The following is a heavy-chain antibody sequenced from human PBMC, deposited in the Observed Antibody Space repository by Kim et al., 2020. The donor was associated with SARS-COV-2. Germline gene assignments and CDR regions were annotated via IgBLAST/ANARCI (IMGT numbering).Heavy chain of an antibody. CDR1: GGSISSGGFF. CDR2: IYYSGST. D-gene: IGHD5-12*01. Sequence: SETLSLTCTVSGGSISSGGFFWSWIRQHPGKGLEWIGYIYYSGSTYYNPSLKSRVTISIDTSKNQFSLKLSSVTAADTAVYYCARSQAYKAYRGYDPEYYFDFWGQGTLVTVSS. CDR3: ARSQAYKAYRGYDPEYYFDF. J-gene: IGHJ4*02. V-gene: IGHV4-31*03.